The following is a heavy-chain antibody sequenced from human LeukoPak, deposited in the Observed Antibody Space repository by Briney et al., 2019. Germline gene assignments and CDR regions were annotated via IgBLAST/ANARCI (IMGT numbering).Heavy chain of an antibody. CDR2: IIPIFGTA. CDR3: AKSNSNYLGPPGTCYYYYMDV. J-gene: IGHJ6*03. D-gene: IGHD4-11*01. Sequence: GASVKVSCKASGYTFTTYAITWVRQAPGQGLEWMGGIIPIFGTANYAQKFQGRVTITTDESTSTAYMELSSLRSEDTAVYYCAKSNSNYLGPPGTCYYYYMDVWSKGTTVTVSS. V-gene: IGHV1-69*05. CDR1: GYTFTTYA.